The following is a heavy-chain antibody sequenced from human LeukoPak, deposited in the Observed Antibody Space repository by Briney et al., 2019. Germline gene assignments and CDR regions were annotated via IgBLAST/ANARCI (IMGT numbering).Heavy chain of an antibody. D-gene: IGHD2/OR15-2a*01. V-gene: IGHV3-23*01. CDR3: ANRMTF. Sequence: GGSLRLSCAGSGFTFSSYAMSWVRQAPGKGLEWVSVIYSDGKTYYGDSVKGRFTISRHNSKNTLFLQMDSLRTEDTAIYYCANRMTFGGQGTLVTVSS. J-gene: IGHJ4*02. CDR1: GFTFSSYA. CDR2: IYSDGKT.